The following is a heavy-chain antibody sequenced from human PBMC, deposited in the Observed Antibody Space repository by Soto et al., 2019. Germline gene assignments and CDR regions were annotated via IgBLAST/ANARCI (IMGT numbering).Heavy chain of an antibody. D-gene: IGHD4-17*01. CDR3: ARRYGVYFDY. V-gene: IGHV4-59*08. CDR2: IYYSGST. Sequence: QVQLQESGPGLVKPSETLSLTCTVSGGSISSYYWSWIRQPPGKGLEWIGYIYYSGSTNYNPSLTSRVTISVDPSKNQFSLKLSSVTAADTAVYYCARRYGVYFDYWGQGTLVTVSS. CDR1: GGSISSYY. J-gene: IGHJ4*02.